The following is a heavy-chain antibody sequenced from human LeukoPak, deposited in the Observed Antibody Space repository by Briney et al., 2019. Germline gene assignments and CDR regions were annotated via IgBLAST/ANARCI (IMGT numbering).Heavy chain of an antibody. CDR3: PRGYYYNLGSFTFDF. D-gene: IGHD3-10*01. CDR1: GRSFSGYF. V-gene: IGHV4-34*01. CDR2: IHNSGTT. Sequence: SETLSLTCAVSGRSFSGYFWSWIRQSSGKGLEWIGEIHNSGTTNYNPSLNSRVTISEDTSKKQFSLNLRSLTAADQAFYYFPRGYYYNLGSFTFDFSGQGTLVTVSS. J-gene: IGHJ4*02.